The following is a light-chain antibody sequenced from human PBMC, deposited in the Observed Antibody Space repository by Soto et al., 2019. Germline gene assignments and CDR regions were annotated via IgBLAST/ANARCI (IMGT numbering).Light chain of an antibody. CDR2: GKN. J-gene: IGLJ3*02. Sequence: QSVLTQPPSASGTPGQRVTISCSGSTSNIGINTVNWYQQLPGMAPKLLIYGKNQRPSGVPDRFSGSKSGTSASLAISGLRSEDEADYYCAAWDDTLNGRLFGGGTKLTVL. V-gene: IGLV1-44*01. CDR1: TSNIGINT. CDR3: AAWDDTLNGRL.